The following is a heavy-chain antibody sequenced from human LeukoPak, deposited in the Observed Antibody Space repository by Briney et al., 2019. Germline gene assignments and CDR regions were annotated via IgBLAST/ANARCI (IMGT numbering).Heavy chain of an antibody. V-gene: IGHV4-59*08. CDR1: GGSISDYY. D-gene: IGHD3-9*01. Sequence: PSETLSLTCTVSGGSISDYYWTWIRQPPGKGLEWIGYIYYSGSTNYNPSLKSRVTISVDTSKNQFSLKLTSVTAADTAVYYCARQGRYFGSHAFDPWGQGTLVTVSS. J-gene: IGHJ5*02. CDR3: ARQGRYFGSHAFDP. CDR2: IYYSGST.